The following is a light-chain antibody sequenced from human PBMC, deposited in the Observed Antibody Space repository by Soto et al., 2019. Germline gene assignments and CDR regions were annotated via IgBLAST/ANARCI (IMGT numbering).Light chain of an antibody. CDR1: QTISSW. V-gene: IGKV1-12*02. CDR3: QQVESYPST. J-gene: IGKJ4*01. Sequence: DIRMTQSPSTVSGSVGDRVTITCRASQTISSWLAWYQQKPGKAPKLLIYAASSLQSGVPSRFSGSGFGTDFTLTITSLQPEDFATYYCQQVESYPSTFGGGTKVDIK. CDR2: AAS.